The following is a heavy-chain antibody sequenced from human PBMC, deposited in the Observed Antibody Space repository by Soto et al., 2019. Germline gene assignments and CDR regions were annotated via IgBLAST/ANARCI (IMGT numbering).Heavy chain of an antibody. CDR1: GFTFSSYA. CDR3: AKKGPIVVVPAANYGMDV. CDR2: ISGSGGST. D-gene: IGHD2-2*01. V-gene: IGHV3-23*01. Sequence: EVQLLESGGGLVQPGGSLRLSCAASGFTFSSYAMSWVRQAPGKGLEWVSAISGSGGSTYYADSVKGRFTISRDNSTNTLYLQMNSLRAEDTAVYYCAKKGPIVVVPAANYGMDVWGQGTTVTVSS. J-gene: IGHJ6*02.